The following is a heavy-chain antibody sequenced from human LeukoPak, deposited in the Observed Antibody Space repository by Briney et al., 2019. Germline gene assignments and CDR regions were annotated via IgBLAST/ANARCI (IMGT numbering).Heavy chain of an antibody. Sequence: PSETLSLTCTVSGGSISSYYWSWIRQPAGKGLEWIGRIYTSGSTNYNPSLKSRVTMSVDTSKSQFSLKLSSVTAADTAVYYCASSSSSWYGNAFDIWGQGTMVTVSS. V-gene: IGHV4-4*07. J-gene: IGHJ3*02. CDR1: GGSISSYY. CDR2: IYTSGST. D-gene: IGHD6-13*01. CDR3: ASSSSSWYGNAFDI.